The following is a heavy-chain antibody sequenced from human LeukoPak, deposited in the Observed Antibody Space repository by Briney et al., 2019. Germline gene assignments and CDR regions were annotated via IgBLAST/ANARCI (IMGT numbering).Heavy chain of an antibody. CDR3: AKDIRGGGGYYGSGKGLYYYYYGMDV. J-gene: IGHJ6*02. V-gene: IGHV3-9*01. Sequence: PGGSLRLSCAASGFTFDDYAMNWVRQGPGRGLEWVSGISWNSGGIGYGDSVKGRFTSSRDNAKNSLYLQMNSLRAEDTALYYCAKDIRGGGGYYGSGKGLYYYYYGMDVWGQGTTVTVSS. CDR1: GFTFDDYA. D-gene: IGHD3-10*01. CDR2: ISWNSGGI.